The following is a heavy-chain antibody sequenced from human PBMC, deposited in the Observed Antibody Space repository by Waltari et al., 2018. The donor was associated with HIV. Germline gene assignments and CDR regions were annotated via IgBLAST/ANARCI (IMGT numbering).Heavy chain of an antibody. V-gene: IGHV1-69*01. Sequence: QVLLVQSGAEVKKPGSSVKVSCKTSGGTLSNNVITWVRQAPGKGLEWMGVIIPVFGTADYAQKFRDRVTITADESTTTVYMEVSSLRPDDTAVYYCARDEGLTLGAAGDAFDIWGQGTVVTVSS. J-gene: IGHJ3*02. CDR3: ARDEGLTLGAAGDAFDI. CDR2: IIPVFGTA. CDR1: GGTLSNNV. D-gene: IGHD1-26*01.